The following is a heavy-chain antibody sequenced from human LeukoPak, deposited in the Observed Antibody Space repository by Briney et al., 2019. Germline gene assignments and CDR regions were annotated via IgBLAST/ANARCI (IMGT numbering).Heavy chain of an antibody. V-gene: IGHV5-10-1*01. CDR1: GYKFTSYW. J-gene: IGHJ4*02. D-gene: IGHD3-10*01. Sequence: GESLKISCKGSGYKFTSYWISWVRQMSGKGLEWMGRIDPSDSYTNYSPSFQGHVTISADKSISTAYLQWSSLKASDTAMYYCARHYASGTYRDNWGQGTLVTVSS. CDR2: IDPSDSYT. CDR3: ARHYASGTYRDN.